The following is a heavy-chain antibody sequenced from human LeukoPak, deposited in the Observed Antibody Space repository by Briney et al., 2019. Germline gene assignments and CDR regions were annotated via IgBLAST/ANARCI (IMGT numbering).Heavy chain of an antibody. V-gene: IGHV4-30-2*01. D-gene: IGHD3-22*01. CDR2: IYHSGST. J-gene: IGHJ4*02. Sequence: SETLSLTCAVSGGSISSGGYYGSWIRQPPGKGLGWIGYIYHSGSTYYNPSRKSRVTISVDRSKNQFSLKLSSVTAADTAVYYCARSTYYYDSIFDYWGQGTLVTVSS. CDR1: GGSISSGGYY. CDR3: ARSTYYYDSIFDY.